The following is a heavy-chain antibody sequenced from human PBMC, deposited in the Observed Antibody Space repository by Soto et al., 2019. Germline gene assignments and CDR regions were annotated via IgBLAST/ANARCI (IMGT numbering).Heavy chain of an antibody. J-gene: IGHJ4*02. D-gene: IGHD3-3*01. CDR2: ISKDGSVQ. Sequence: QVQLVESGGRVVQPGRSLRLSCAASGFMFNRYAIHWVRQIPGKGLEWVAVISKDGSVQYYADSVRGRFFISRDKSKDTVYLEMNSLRVEDTAVFYCARSRSGAVPDSFGYWGQGTPVTVSS. V-gene: IGHV3-30-3*01. CDR1: GFMFNRYA. CDR3: ARSRSGAVPDSFGY.